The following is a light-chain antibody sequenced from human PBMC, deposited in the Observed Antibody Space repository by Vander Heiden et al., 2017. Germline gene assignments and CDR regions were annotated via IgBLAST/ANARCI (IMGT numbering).Light chain of an antibody. CDR3: QVWDGNSEHII. Sequence: SYVLTQPPSVSVAPGQTATITCGGNNIGSKSVHWYQQEPGQAPVLVVYDDSDRPSGIPDRFSGSKSGSTASLTISRVEAGDEADYYCQVWDGNSEHIIFGGGTKLTVL. CDR2: DDS. CDR1: NIGSKS. J-gene: IGLJ2*01. V-gene: IGLV3-21*02.